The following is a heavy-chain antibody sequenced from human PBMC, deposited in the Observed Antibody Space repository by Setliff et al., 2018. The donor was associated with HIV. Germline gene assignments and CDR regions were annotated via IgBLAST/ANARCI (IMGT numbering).Heavy chain of an antibody. CDR1: GGSFSGYY. J-gene: IGHJ4*02. D-gene: IGHD2-15*01. CDR3: ARGPLLLYY. V-gene: IGHV4-34*01. CDR2: TNHSGST. Sequence: SETLSLTCAVYGGSFSGYYWSWIRQPPGKGLEWIGETNHSGSTNYNPSLKSRVTISVDTSKNQFSLKLSSVTAADTAVYYCARGPLLLYYWGQGTLVTVSS.